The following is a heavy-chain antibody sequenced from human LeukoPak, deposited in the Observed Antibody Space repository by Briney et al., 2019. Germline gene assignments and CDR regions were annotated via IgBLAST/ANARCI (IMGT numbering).Heavy chain of an antibody. V-gene: IGHV4-59*01. CDR2: IYYSGST. CDR1: GGSFRSYY. D-gene: IGHD6-13*01. Sequence: SETLSLTCTVSGGSFRSYYWSWIRQPPGKGLEWIGYIYYSGSTNYNPSLKSRVTISVDTSKNQFSLKLSSVTAADTAVYYCAKDKIAAAGTDIWGQGTMVTVSS. J-gene: IGHJ3*02. CDR3: AKDKIAAAGTDI.